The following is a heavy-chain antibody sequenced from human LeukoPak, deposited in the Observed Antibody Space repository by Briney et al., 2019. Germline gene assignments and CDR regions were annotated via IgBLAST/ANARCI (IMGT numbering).Heavy chain of an antibody. CDR2: VNPDSGNT. CDR3: ARVEKKGFYYANGGYYRNRFYYHMDV. D-gene: IGHD3-3*01. CDR1: GYSFFTYE. V-gene: IGHV1-8*03. Sequence: ASVTVSCKASGYSFFTYEINWVRQAAGQGLEWMGWVNPDSGNTRYAQNFQGRVTITRNTSMTTVFMELSSLRSDDTAVYYCARVEKKGFYYANGGYYRNRFYYHMDVWGKGTTVTVSS. J-gene: IGHJ6*03.